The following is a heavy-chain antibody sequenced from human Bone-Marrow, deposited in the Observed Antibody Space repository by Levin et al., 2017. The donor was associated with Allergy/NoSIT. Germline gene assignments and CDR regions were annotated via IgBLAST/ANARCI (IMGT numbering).Heavy chain of an antibody. CDR2: ISYDGSNK. CDR1: GFTFSSYA. Sequence: GSLRLSCAASGFTFSSYAMHWVRQAPGKGLEWVAVISYDGSNKYYADSVKGRFTISRDNSKNTLYLQMNSLRAEDTAVYYCARDGTYYYDSSGYYYGGCDYWGQGTLVTVSS. J-gene: IGHJ4*02. CDR3: ARDGTYYYDSSGYYYGGCDY. D-gene: IGHD3-22*01. V-gene: IGHV3-30*04.